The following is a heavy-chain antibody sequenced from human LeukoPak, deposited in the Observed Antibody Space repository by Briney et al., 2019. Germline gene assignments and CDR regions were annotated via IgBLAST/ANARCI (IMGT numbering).Heavy chain of an antibody. J-gene: IGHJ3*02. D-gene: IGHD3-22*01. CDR2: INWNGGST. CDR3: ARGPHYYDSSGSRDAFDI. CDR1: GFTFDDYG. Sequence: GGSLRLSCAASGFTFDDYGMSWVRQAPGKGLEWVSGINWNGGSTGYADSVKGRFTISRDNAKNSLYLQMNSLRAEDTALYYCARGPHYYDSSGSRDAFDIWGQGTMVTVSS. V-gene: IGHV3-20*04.